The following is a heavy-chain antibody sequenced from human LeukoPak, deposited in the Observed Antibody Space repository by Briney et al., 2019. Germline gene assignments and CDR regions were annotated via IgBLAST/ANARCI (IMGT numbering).Heavy chain of an antibody. CDR3: ARSPSGWYYDNSGQYYFDT. V-gene: IGHV4-59*08. D-gene: IGHD3-22*01. Sequence: SETLSLTCTVSGGSISGYYWSWIRQSPGKRLEWIAYISFTGNTNYNPSLKSRVTISLDTSKTHFSLTLSSLTAADTAVYYCARSPSGWYYDNSGQYYFDTWGQGALVTVSS. CDR1: GGSISGYY. CDR2: ISFTGNT. J-gene: IGHJ4*02.